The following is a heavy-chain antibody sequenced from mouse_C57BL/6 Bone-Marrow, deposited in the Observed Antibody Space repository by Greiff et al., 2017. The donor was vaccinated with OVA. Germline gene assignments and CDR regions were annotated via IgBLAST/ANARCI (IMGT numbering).Heavy chain of an antibody. Sequence: EVQLQQSGTVLARPGASVKMSCKTSGYTFTGYCMHWVKQRPGQGLEWIGAIYPGNGDTSYNQKFKGKAKLTAVTSASTAYMELSSLTTEDSAVYYCFGSSYWYFDVWGKGTTVTVSS. CDR1: GYTFTGYC. J-gene: IGHJ1*03. V-gene: IGHV1-5*01. CDR3: FGSSYWYFDV. CDR2: IYPGNGDT. D-gene: IGHD1-1*01.